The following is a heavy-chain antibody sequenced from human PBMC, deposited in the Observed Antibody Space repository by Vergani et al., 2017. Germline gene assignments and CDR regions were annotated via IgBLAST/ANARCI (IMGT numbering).Heavy chain of an antibody. V-gene: IGHV3-23*04. J-gene: IGHJ4*02. D-gene: IGHD3-22*01. CDR2: ISGSGGST. Sequence: VQLVESGGGLVKPGGSLRLSCAASGFTFSSYAMSWVRQAPGKGLEWVSAISGSGGSTYYADSVKGRFTISRDNSKNTLYLQMNSLRAEDTAVYYCAKDERVTMIVVVTQGLDYWGQGTLVTVSS. CDR1: GFTFSSYA. CDR3: AKDERVTMIVVVTQGLDY.